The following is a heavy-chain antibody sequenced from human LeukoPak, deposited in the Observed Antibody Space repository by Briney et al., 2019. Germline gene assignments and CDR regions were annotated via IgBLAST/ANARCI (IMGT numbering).Heavy chain of an antibody. CDR3: ARGKMATIRYFDY. CDR2: IIPIFGTA. CDR1: GGTFSSYA. V-gene: IGHV1-69*13. J-gene: IGHJ4*02. Sequence: GASVKVSCKAPGGTFSSYAISWVRQAPGQGLEWMGGIIPIFGTANYAQKFQGRVTITADESTSTAYMELSSLRSEDTAVYYCARGKMATIRYFDYWGQGTLVTVSS. D-gene: IGHD5-24*01.